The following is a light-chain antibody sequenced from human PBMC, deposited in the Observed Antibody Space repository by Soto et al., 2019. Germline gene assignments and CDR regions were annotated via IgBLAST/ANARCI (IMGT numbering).Light chain of an antibody. J-gene: IGKJ2*01. CDR1: QSVSSN. CDR3: QQYNNWPLRHT. CDR2: GAS. Sequence: EIVMTQSPATLSVSPGERATLSCRASQSVSSNLAWYQQKPGQAPRLLIYGASTRATGIPARFSGSGSVTEFTLTISSLQSEDFAVYYCQQYNNWPLRHTFGQGTKLEIK. V-gene: IGKV3-15*01.